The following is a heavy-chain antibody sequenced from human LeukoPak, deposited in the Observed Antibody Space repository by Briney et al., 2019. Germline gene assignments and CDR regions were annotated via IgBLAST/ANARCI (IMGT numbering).Heavy chain of an antibody. V-gene: IGHV1-2*06. Sequence: ASVKVSCKASGYTFTDYYMQWVRQAPGQGLEWMGRINPNSGGTNYAQTFQGRVTMTRDTSISTAYMELSGLKSDDTAVYYCARASGDWYRMDVWGQGTTVTVSS. J-gene: IGHJ6*02. CDR3: ARASGDWYRMDV. D-gene: IGHD2-21*02. CDR2: INPNSGGT. CDR1: GYTFTDYY.